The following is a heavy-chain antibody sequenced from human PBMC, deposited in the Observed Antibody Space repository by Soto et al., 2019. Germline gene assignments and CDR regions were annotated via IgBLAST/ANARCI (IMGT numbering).Heavy chain of an antibody. J-gene: IGHJ4*02. Sequence: PGAYLKISCKVSGDSFISLWIGWVRQMPVKGLEWLGVIYPGDSETRYSPSFQGQVTISADRSISTAYLQWSSLKASDTAIYSCARQHPLDSSGLYSWGQGTLVTVSS. CDR1: GDSFISLW. D-gene: IGHD6-19*01. V-gene: IGHV5-51*01. CDR3: ARQHPLDSSGLYS. CDR2: IYPGDSET.